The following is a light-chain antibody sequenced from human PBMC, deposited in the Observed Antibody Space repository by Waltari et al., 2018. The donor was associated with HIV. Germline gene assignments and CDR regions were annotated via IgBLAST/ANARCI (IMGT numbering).Light chain of an antibody. CDR2: KDS. V-gene: IGLV3-25*03. Sequence: SYELTQPPSVSVSPGQTARITCSGDALPKKYAYWYQQKPGQAPVLVIYKDSERPSGIPERFSCSSLGATVTLTISGVQAEDEADYYCESADSSGTWVFGGGTKLTVL. J-gene: IGLJ3*02. CDR3: ESADSSGTWV. CDR1: ALPKKY.